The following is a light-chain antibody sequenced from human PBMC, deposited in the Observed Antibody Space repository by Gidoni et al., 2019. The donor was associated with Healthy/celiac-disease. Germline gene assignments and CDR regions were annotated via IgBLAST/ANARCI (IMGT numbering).Light chain of an antibody. CDR3: QQYGSSLLT. Sequence: IVLTQSPGTQSLSPGERATLSCSASQSVSSSYLAWYQQKPGQAPRLLIYGASSRATGIPDRFSGSGSGTDFTLTISRLEPEDFAVYYCQQYGSSLLTFGGGTKVEIK. CDR2: GAS. CDR1: QSVSSSY. J-gene: IGKJ4*01. V-gene: IGKV3-20*01.